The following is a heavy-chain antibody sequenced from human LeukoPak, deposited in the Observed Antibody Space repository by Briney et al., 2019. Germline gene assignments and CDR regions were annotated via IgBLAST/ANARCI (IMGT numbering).Heavy chain of an antibody. V-gene: IGHV4-31*03. CDR1: GGSISSGDYY. D-gene: IGHD1-7*01. CDR3: ARAYLELRAAYYYGMDV. J-gene: IGHJ6*02. CDR2: IYYSGST. Sequence: SQTLSLTCTVSGGSISSGDYYWSWIRQHPGKGLEWIGYIYYSGSTYYNPSLKSRATISLDTSKKRFSLKLSSVTAADTAVYYCARAYLELRAAYYYGMDVWGQGTTVTVSS.